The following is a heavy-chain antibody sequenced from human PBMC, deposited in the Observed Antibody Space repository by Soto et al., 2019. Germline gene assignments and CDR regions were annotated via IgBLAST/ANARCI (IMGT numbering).Heavy chain of an antibody. CDR2: IYYSGST. D-gene: IGHD5-12*01. CDR1: GGSITSSSYY. J-gene: IGHJ4*02. V-gene: IGHV4-61*05. Sequence: SETLSLTCTVSGGSITSSSYYWGWIRQPPGKGLEWIGYIYYSGSTNYNPSLKSRVTISVDTSKNQFSLKLSSVTAADTAVYYCARIIVATRKRWFDYWGQGTLVTVS. CDR3: ARIIVATRKRWFDY.